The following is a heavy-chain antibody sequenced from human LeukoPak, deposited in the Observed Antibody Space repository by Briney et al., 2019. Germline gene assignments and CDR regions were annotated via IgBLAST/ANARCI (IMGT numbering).Heavy chain of an antibody. V-gene: IGHV3-30*02. CDR1: GFSFSSYW. Sequence: PGGSLRLSCVASGFSFSSYWMSWVRQTPGKGLEWVAFIRYDGSNKYYADSVKGRFTISRDNSKNTLYLQMNSLRAEDTAVYYCAKDPGYSYGLDYWGQGTLVTVSS. J-gene: IGHJ4*02. CDR2: IRYDGSNK. CDR3: AKDPGYSYGLDY. D-gene: IGHD5-18*01.